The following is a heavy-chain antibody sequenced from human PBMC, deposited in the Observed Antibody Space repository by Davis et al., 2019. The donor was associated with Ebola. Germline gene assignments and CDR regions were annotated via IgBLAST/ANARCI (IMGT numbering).Heavy chain of an antibody. D-gene: IGHD4-17*01. CDR1: QYDFTNYW. V-gene: IGHV5-51*01. CDR3: ARQRMTTVTSIDY. Sequence: GGSLRLSCKGSQYDFTNYWIGWVRQVPGKGLEWMGLIYPGDSDTRYNPSFQGQVTISVDRATRTAYLQWSSLKASDTAMYYCARQRMTTVTSIDYWGQGTLVTVSS. CDR2: IYPGDSDT. J-gene: IGHJ4*02.